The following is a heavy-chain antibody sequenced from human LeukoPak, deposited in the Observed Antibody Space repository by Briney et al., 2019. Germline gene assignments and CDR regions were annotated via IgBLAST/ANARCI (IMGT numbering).Heavy chain of an antibody. CDR2: INSDGSST. CDR1: GFTFSSYW. J-gene: IGHJ4*02. Sequence: GGSLRLSSAASGFTFSSYWIHWVRQAPGKGLVWVSRINSDGSSTSYADSVKGRFTISRDNAKNTLYLQVNSLRAEDTAVYYCARGGFTGTSCPYFDSWGQGTLVTVSS. CDR3: ARGGFTGTSCPYFDS. V-gene: IGHV3-74*01. D-gene: IGHD2-2*01.